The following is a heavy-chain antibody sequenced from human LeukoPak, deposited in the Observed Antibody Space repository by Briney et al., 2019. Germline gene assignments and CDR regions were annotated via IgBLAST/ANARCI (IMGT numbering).Heavy chain of an antibody. CDR2: IRPSGDNT. CDR1: GFTFSSYD. J-gene: IGHJ4*02. V-gene: IGHV3-23*01. D-gene: IGHD2/OR15-2a*01. Sequence: GGALRLSCAASGFTFSSYDMTWVRQAPGRGLEWVSSIRPSGDNTYYADSVKGRFTISRDNSKNTLYLQMNGLRAEDTAVYYCAKDSAKKYDDYWGQGTLVTVSS. CDR3: AKDSAKKYDDY.